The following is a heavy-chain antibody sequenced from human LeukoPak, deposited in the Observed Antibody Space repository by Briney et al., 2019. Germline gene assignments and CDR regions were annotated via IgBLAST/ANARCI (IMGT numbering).Heavy chain of an antibody. CDR3: ARLGRSYGSLSAFDI. CDR1: GGSTSSYY. J-gene: IGHJ3*02. V-gene: IGHV4-59*08. D-gene: IGHD5-18*01. Sequence: SETLSLTCTVSGGSTSSYYWSWIRQPPGKGLEWIGYTYYSGSTNYNPSLKSRVTISVDTSKNQFSLKLSSVTAADTAVYYCARLGRSYGSLSAFDIWGQGTMVTVSS. CDR2: TYYSGST.